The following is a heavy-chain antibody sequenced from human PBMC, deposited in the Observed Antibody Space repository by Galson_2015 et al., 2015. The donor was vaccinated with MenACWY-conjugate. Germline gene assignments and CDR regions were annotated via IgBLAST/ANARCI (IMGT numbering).Heavy chain of an antibody. J-gene: IGHJ5*02. D-gene: IGHD1-1*01. CDR1: GFSVSSSY. Sequence: SLRLSCAVSGFSVSSSYMSWVRQAPGKGLEWLSVIYSGGSTYYAESVKGRFTISRDNSKNTLYLQMNSLRDEDTAFYFCTRDPGHDTGILQFDPCGHGTQVTVSS. CDR3: TRDPGHDTGILQFDP. V-gene: IGHV3-53*01. CDR2: IYSGGST.